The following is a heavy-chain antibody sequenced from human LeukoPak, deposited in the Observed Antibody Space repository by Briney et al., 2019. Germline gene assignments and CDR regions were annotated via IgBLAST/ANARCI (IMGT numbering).Heavy chain of an antibody. V-gene: IGHV3-23*01. J-gene: IGHJ4*02. CDR3: AKDLVSAALGELFDY. CDR1: GFTFSSYA. CDR2: ISGSGGST. D-gene: IGHD3-16*01. Sequence: PGGSLRLSCAASGFTFSSYAMSWVRQAPGKGLEWVSAISGSGGSTYYADSVKGRFTISRDNPKNTLYLQMNSLRAEDTAVYYCAKDLVSAALGELFDYWGQGTLVTVSS.